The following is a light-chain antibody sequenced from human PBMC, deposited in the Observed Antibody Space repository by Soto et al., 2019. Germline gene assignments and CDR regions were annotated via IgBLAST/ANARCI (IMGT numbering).Light chain of an antibody. J-gene: IGLJ2*01. CDR1: SSNIGNNY. Sequence: QSVLTQPPSVSAAPGQKVTISCSGSSSNIGNNYVSWYQHLPGTAPKLIMYDNTKRPSGIPARFSGSKSGTSATLGITGLQTGDEADYYCASCDGSLRAVVFGGGTKLTVL. CDR3: ASCDGSLRAVV. CDR2: DNT. V-gene: IGLV1-51*01.